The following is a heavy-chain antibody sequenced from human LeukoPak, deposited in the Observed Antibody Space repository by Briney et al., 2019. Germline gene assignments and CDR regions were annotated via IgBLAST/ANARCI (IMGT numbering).Heavy chain of an antibody. Sequence: PSETLTLTCAVYGGSFSGYNWSWIRQPPGKGLEWIGDINHSGSTNYNPSLKSRVTISVDTSKNQYSLKLSSVTAADTAVYDCARGYCSGGSCRYYFDYWGQGTLVTVSS. J-gene: IGHJ4*02. V-gene: IGHV4-34*01. CDR2: INHSGST. CDR3: ARGYCSGGSCRYYFDY. CDR1: GGSFSGYN. D-gene: IGHD2-15*01.